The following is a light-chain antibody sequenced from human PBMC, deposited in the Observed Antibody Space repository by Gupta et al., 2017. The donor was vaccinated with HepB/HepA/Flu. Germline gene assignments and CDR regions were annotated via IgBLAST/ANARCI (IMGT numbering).Light chain of an antibody. CDR2: AAST. J-gene: IGKJ4*01. CDR1: ENILKF. V-gene: IGKV1-39*01. Sequence: DIQMTQSPSSLSASVGDRVTISCRASENILKFLNWYQQKPGKAPKLLIYAASTSFQGGVPSRFSGSGSGTDFTLTINSLQPEDFASYYCQQSYTSPVTFGGGTKIEI. CDR3: QQSYTSPVT.